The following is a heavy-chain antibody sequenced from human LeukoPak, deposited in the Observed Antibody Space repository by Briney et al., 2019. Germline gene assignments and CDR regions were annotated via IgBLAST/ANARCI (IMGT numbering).Heavy chain of an antibody. CDR1: GFTFSSYS. J-gene: IGHJ3*02. V-gene: IGHV3-21*01. CDR2: ISSSSSYI. CDR3: ARHIVVVIAIKDDAFDI. D-gene: IGHD2-21*01. Sequence: PGRSLRLSCAASGFTFSSYSMNWVRQAPGKGLEWVSSISSSSSYIYYADSVKGRFTISRDNAKNSLYLQMNSLRAEDTAVYYCARHIVVVIAIKDDAFDIWGQGTMVTVSS.